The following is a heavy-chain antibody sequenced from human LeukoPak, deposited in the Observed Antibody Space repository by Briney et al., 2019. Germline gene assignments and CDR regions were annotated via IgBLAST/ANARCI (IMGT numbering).Heavy chain of an antibody. CDR3: ARDQGSDWSLPFDY. CDR2: ISSGSSYI. J-gene: IGHJ4*02. CDR1: GFTFSYYS. Sequence: PGGSLRLSCAASGFTFSYYSMNWVRQAPGKGLECVSSISSGSSYIYYADSVKGRFTISRDNAKNSLYLQMNSLRAEDTAVYYCARDQGSDWSLPFDYWGQGTLVTVSS. V-gene: IGHV3-21*01. D-gene: IGHD6-19*01.